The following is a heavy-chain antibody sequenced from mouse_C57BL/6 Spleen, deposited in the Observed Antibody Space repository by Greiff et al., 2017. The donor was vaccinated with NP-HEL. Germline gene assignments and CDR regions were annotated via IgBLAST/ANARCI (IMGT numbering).Heavy chain of an antibody. Sequence: QVQLQQSGPELVKPGASVKISCTASGYAFSSSWMNWVKQRPGKGLEWIGRIYPGDGDTNYNGKFKGKATMTADKSSSTAYMQLSSLTSEDSAVYFCASGVVAWYFDVWGTGTTVTVSS. V-gene: IGHV1-82*01. J-gene: IGHJ1*03. D-gene: IGHD1-1*01. CDR3: ASGVVAWYFDV. CDR1: GYAFSSSW. CDR2: IYPGDGDT.